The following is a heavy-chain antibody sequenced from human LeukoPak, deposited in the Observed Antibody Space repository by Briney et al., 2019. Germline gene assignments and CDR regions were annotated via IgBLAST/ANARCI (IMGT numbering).Heavy chain of an antibody. J-gene: IGHJ3*02. V-gene: IGHV1-2*02. D-gene: IGHD5-18*01. CDR2: INPNSGGT. CDR3: ARVVSGYSYGFYAFDI. CDR1: GYTFTVYY. Sequence: ASVKVSYKASGYTFTVYYMHWVRQAPGQGLEWMGWINPNSGGTNYAQKFQGRGTMTRDTANSTAYMEVSRLRSDDTAVYYCARVVSGYSYGFYAFDIWGQGTMVTVSS.